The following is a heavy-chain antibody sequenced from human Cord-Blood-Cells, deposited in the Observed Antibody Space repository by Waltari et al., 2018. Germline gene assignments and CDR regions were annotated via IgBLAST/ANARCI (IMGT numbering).Heavy chain of an antibody. CDR2: IIPIFGTA. V-gene: IGHV1-69*12. CDR1: GGTFSSYA. D-gene: IGHD1-1*01. J-gene: IGHJ3*02. CDR3: ARARGRFKLEANDAFDI. Sequence: QVQLVQSGAEVKKPGSSVKVSCKASGGTFSSYAISWVRQAPGQGLEWMGGIIPIFGTANYAQKSQGRVTITADESTSTAYMELSSLRSEDTAVYYCARARGRFKLEANDAFDIWGQGTMVTVSS.